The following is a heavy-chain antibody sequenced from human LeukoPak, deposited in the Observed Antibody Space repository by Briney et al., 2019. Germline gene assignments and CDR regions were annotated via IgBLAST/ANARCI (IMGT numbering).Heavy chain of an antibody. Sequence: ASVKVSCTASGYTFTSYAMHWVRQAPGQRLEWMGWINAGNGNTKYSQKFQGRVTITRDTSASTAYMELSSLRSEDTAVYYCARALEYSIAAGTLDYWGQGTLVTISS. D-gene: IGHD6-13*01. CDR2: INAGNGNT. V-gene: IGHV1-3*01. CDR1: GYTFTSYA. J-gene: IGHJ4*02. CDR3: ARALEYSIAAGTLDY.